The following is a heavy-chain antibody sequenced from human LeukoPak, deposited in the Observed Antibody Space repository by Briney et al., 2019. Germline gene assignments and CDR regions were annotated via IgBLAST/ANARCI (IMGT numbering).Heavy chain of an antibody. J-gene: IGHJ4*02. D-gene: IGHD1-1*01. CDR3: AKSPGYWTHDY. V-gene: IGHV3-23*01. CDR2: ITGNGVTA. Sequence: GGSLRLSCAGSELTSSSPGMTWVRQAPGKGLEWVSSITGNGVTAYYADSVRGRFTVSTDSSKSTLYLQMNSLRAEDTAIYYCAKSPGYWTHDYWGQGILVTVSS. CDR1: ELTSSSPG.